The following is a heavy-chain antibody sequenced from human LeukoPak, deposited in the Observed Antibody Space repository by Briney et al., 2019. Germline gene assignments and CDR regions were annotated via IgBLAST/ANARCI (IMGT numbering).Heavy chain of an antibody. CDR2: IKQDGSEK. J-gene: IGHJ6*03. CDR3: ARDAGNSSCWYGLWRSDYYMDV. V-gene: IGHV3-7*01. D-gene: IGHD6-19*01. CDR1: GFTFSTYW. Sequence: GGSLRLSCAASGFTFSTYWMSWVRQAPGKGLEWVANIKQDGSEKYYVDSVKGRFTVSRDNAKNSLYLQMNSLRAEDTAVYYCARDAGNSSCWYGLWRSDYYMDVWGKGTTVTVSS.